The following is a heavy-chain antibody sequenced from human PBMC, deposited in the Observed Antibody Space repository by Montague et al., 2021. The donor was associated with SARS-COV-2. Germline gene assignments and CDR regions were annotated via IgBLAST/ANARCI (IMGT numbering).Heavy chain of an antibody. V-gene: IGHV3-23*01. J-gene: IGHJ4*02. CDR2: FTGGSGGGT. D-gene: IGHD3-10*01. CDR3: AKDRWGVPGPLDPFDY. CDR1: GFTFSSYA. Sequence: SLRLSCAASGFTFSSYAMSWVRQAPGKGLEWVSTFTGGSGGGTYXANSVKGRFTISRDSSKNTLYLQMNNLRAEDTAVYYCAKDRWGVPGPLDPFDYWGQGTLVTVSS.